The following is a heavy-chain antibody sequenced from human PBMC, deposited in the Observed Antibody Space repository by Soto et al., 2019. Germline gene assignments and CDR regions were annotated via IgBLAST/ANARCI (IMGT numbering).Heavy chain of an antibody. Sequence: SVKVSCKASGGTFSSYAISWVRQAPGQGLEWMGGIIPIFGTANYTQKFQGRVTITADKSTSTAYMELSSLRSEDTAVYYCAIGGSIAARQGGYWGQGTLVTVSS. V-gene: IGHV1-69*06. CDR2: IIPIFGTA. J-gene: IGHJ4*02. CDR1: GGTFSSYA. CDR3: AIGGSIAARQGGY. D-gene: IGHD6-6*01.